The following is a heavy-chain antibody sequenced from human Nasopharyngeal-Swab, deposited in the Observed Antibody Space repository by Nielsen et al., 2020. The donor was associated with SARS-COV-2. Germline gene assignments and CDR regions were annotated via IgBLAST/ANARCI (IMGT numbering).Heavy chain of an antibody. V-gene: IGHV1-46*01. Sequence: VRQMPGKGLEWMGIINPSGGSTSYAQKFQGRVTMTRDTSTGTVYLELSSLRSDDTAVYYCARVGVGYSGYDSVDYWGQGTLVTVSS. CDR2: INPSGGST. D-gene: IGHD5-12*01. CDR3: ARVGVGYSGYDSVDY. J-gene: IGHJ4*02.